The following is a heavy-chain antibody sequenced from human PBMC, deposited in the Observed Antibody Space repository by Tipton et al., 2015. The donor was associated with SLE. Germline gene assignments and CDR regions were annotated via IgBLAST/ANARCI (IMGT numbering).Heavy chain of an antibody. D-gene: IGHD6-13*01. CDR2: IYYSGST. Sequence: TLSLTCTVSGGSISSYYWSWIRQPPGKGLEWIGYIYYSGSTNYNPSLKSRVTISVDTSKNQFSLKLSSVTAADTAVYYCARDRNGYSRGFDPWGQGTLVTVSS. J-gene: IGHJ5*02. V-gene: IGHV4-59*01. CDR1: GGSISSYY. CDR3: ARDRNGYSRGFDP.